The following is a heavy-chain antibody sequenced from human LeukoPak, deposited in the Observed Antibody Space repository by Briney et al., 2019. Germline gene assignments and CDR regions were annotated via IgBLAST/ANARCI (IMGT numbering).Heavy chain of an antibody. CDR3: ARDHGINYGMDV. D-gene: IGHD1-20*01. CDR2: TYYRSKWFN. V-gene: IGHV6-1*01. CDR1: GDTISSNSA. J-gene: IGHJ6*02. Sequence: SQTLSLTCAVSGDTISSNSAWNWIRQSPSRGLEWLGRTYYRSKWFNDYAVSVQTRITVSSDTPKNQLSLHLSPVTPEDTAVYYCARDHGINYGMDVWGQGTTVTVSS.